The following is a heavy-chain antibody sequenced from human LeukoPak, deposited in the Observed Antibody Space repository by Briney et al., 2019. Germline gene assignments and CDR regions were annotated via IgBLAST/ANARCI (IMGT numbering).Heavy chain of an antibody. CDR3: AGGGGSGYFDYFDH. CDR1: GFTFSSYW. CDR2: IKQDGSEK. D-gene: IGHD3-3*01. Sequence: GGSLRLSCAASGFTFSSYWMSWVRQAPGKGLEWVANIKQDGSEKYYVDSVKGRFTISRDNSKNTLYLQMNSLRAEDTAVYYCAGGGGSGYFDYFDHWGQGTLVTVSS. J-gene: IGHJ4*02. V-gene: IGHV3-7*03.